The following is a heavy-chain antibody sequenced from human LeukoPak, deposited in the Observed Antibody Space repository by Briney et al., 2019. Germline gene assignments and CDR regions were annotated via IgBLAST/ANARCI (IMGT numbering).Heavy chain of an antibody. CDR1: GVTVGNNY. D-gene: IGHD6-6*01. CDR2: IYSGGST. Sequence: GGSLRLSCAASGVTVGNNYMNWVRQAPGKGLEWVSLIYSGGSTHYADSVKGRFTIYRDNSKNTLYPQMNSLRVDDTAVYYCARDPPAVAANTYGWGQGTLVTVSS. CDR3: ARDPPAVAANTYG. V-gene: IGHV3-66*01. J-gene: IGHJ4*02.